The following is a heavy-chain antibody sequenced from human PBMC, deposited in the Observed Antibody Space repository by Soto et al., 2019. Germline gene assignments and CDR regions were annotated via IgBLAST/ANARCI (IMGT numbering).Heavy chain of an antibody. CDR1: GGSFSGYY. D-gene: IGHD3-9*01. Sequence: TLSLPCAVYGGSFSGYYWSWLRQPPGKGLEWIGEINHSGSTNYNPSLKSRVTISVDTSKNQFSLKLSSVTAADTAVYYCARGRKNYDILTGYLYYYYGMDVWGQGTTVTVSS. CDR3: ARGRKNYDILTGYLYYYYGMDV. V-gene: IGHV4-34*01. CDR2: INHSGST. J-gene: IGHJ6*02.